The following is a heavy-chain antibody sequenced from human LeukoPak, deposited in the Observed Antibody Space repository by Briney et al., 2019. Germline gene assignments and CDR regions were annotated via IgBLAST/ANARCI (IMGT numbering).Heavy chain of an antibody. CDR1: GYTFTSYE. J-gene: IGHJ4*02. CDR2: MNPNSGNT. V-gene: IGHV1-8*01. Sequence: ASVKVSCKASGYTFTSYEINWVRQATGQGLEWMGWMNPNSGNTGYAQKFQGRVTMTRNTSISTAYMELSSLRSEDTAVYYCARARRADGYYFDYWGQGTLVTVSS. CDR3: ARARRADGYYFDY.